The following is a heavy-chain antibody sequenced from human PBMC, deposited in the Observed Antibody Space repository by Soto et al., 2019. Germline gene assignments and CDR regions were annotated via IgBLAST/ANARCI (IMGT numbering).Heavy chain of an antibody. Sequence: GSLRLSCAASGFIFTNYEMNWVRQAPGKGLEWVSYISTSDSNIYYADSVRGRFTISRDNAKNSLYLQMNSLRAEDTAVYYCAREGYYYDSSGLTYYYYGMDVWGQGTTVTV. CDR2: ISTSDSNI. CDR3: AREGYYYDSSGLTYYYYGMDV. CDR1: GFIFTNYE. J-gene: IGHJ6*02. V-gene: IGHV3-48*03. D-gene: IGHD3-22*01.